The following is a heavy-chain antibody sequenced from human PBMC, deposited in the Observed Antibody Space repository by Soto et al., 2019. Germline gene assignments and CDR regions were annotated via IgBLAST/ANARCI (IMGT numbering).Heavy chain of an antibody. J-gene: IGHJ4*02. Sequence: QLQLQESGPGLMKPSEAMSLTCSFSGGSIDSTEFYWVWVRQPPGEGLECIGSTDYRRNTYYNSSLRGRVTLSVDTSKNQFSLRLSSVTAADTAVYFCARHGHWAPLDDWGQGTLVTVSS. CDR2: TDYRRNT. V-gene: IGHV4-39*01. D-gene: IGHD3-16*01. CDR3: ARHGHWAPLDD. CDR1: GGSIDSTEFY.